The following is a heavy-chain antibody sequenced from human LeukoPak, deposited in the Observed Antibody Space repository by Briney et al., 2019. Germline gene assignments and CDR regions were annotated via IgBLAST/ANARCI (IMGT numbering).Heavy chain of an antibody. CDR3: ATEKYCTSSTCLYHFQY. CDR1: GFTFRSYW. Sequence: GGSLRLSYAASGFTFRSYWMTWVRQAPGKGLEWVANIKQDGSERNYVDSVEGRFTISRDNAKNSLYLQMNSLRVEDTAVYYCATEKYCTSSTCLYHFQYWGQGTLVTVSS. D-gene: IGHD2/OR15-2a*01. CDR2: IKQDGSER. J-gene: IGHJ4*02. V-gene: IGHV3-7*01.